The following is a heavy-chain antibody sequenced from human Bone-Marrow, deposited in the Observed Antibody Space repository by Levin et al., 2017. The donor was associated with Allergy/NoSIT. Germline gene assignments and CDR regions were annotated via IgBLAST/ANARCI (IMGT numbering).Heavy chain of an antibody. D-gene: IGHD6-13*01. CDR3: ARGSSWYDTWYFGL. CDR2: ISSSSSYV. CDR1: GFTFSTYS. V-gene: IGHV3-21*01. Sequence: KTGGSLRLSCAASGFTFSTYSMNWVRQAPGKGLEWVSSISSSSSYVYSADSVKGRFTISRDNAKNSLYLQMSSLRAEDTAVYYCARGSSWYDTWYFGLWGRGTLVTVSS. J-gene: IGHJ2*01.